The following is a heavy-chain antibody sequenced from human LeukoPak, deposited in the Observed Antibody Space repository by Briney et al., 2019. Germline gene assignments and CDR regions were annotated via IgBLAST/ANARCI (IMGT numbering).Heavy chain of an antibody. CDR1: GFTFSSYE. Sequence: GGSLRLSCAASGFTFSSYEMNWVRQAPGKGLEWLSYINYNGESIYYADSVKGRFTVSRDNARGSLSLQMNSLGGEDTAVYHCARRATVTYHGMDVWGQGTTVTVSS. V-gene: IGHV3-48*03. J-gene: IGHJ6*02. CDR3: ARRATVTYHGMDV. D-gene: IGHD4-17*01. CDR2: INYNGESI.